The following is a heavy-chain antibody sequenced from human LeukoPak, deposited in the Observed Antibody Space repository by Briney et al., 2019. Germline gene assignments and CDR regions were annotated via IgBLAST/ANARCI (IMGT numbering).Heavy chain of an antibody. Sequence: PGGSLRLSCAASGFTFSSYWMHWVRQAPGKGRVWVSRINSDGSTTNYADSVKGRFPISRDNAKNTLYLQMNSLRAEDTAVYYCARGWLGFDYWGQGTLVTVSS. J-gene: IGHJ4*02. CDR3: ARGWLGFDY. V-gene: IGHV3-74*01. CDR2: INSDGSTT. D-gene: IGHD6-19*01. CDR1: GFTFSSYW.